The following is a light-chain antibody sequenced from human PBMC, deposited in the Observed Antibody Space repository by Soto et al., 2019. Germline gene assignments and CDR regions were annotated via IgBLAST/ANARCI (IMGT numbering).Light chain of an antibody. CDR1: QSVSRN. Sequence: EIVMTQSPATLSVSPGDRATLSCRASQSVSRNLAWYQQTPGQAPRLLIYGASTRATGIPARFSGSGSGTDFPPTISSLPAEDSAVYYCQQYNNWPPLTFGGGTKVEIK. CDR2: GAS. V-gene: IGKV3-15*01. J-gene: IGKJ4*01. CDR3: QQYNNWPPLT.